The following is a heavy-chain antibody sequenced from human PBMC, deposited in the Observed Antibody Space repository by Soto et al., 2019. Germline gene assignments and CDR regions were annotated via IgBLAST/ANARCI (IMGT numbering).Heavy chain of an antibody. CDR1: GGSISSGDYY. CDR3: ASARLKDYGDSFFFDY. J-gene: IGHJ4*02. Sequence: SETLSLTCTVSGGSISSGDYYWSWIRQPPGKGLEWIGYIYYSGSTYYNPSLKSRVTISVDTSKNQFSLKLSSVTAADTAVYYCASARLKDYGDSFFFDYWGQGTLVTVSS. V-gene: IGHV4-30-4*01. CDR2: IYYSGST. D-gene: IGHD4-17*01.